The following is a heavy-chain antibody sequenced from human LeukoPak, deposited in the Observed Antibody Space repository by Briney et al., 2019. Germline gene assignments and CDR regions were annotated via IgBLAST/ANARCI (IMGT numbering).Heavy chain of an antibody. J-gene: IGHJ4*02. CDR2: INHSGST. CDR1: GGSISSSSYY. Sequence: SETLSLTCTVSGGSISSSSYYWTWIRQPPGKGLEWIGEINHSGSTNYNPSLKSRVTISEDTSKNQFYLKLSSVTAADTAVYYCARGVYSSSWYIDWGQGTLVTVSS. D-gene: IGHD6-13*01. CDR3: ARGVYSSSWYID. V-gene: IGHV4-39*07.